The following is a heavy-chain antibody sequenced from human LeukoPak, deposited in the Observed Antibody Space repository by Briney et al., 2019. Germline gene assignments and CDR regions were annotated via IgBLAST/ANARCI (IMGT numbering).Heavy chain of an antibody. J-gene: IGHJ4*02. CDR2: TSSNDAGT. CDR3: AKAPVTSCRGAYCYPFDS. Sequence: PGGSLRLSCAASGFTLSTYAMSWVRQTPGKGLEWVAATSSNDAGTYHADSVRGRFTISRDNSKNTLYLQMNSLRAEDAAVYFCAKAPVTSCRGAYCYPFDSWGQGTLVTVSS. V-gene: IGHV3-23*01. CDR1: GFTLSTYA. D-gene: IGHD2-21*01.